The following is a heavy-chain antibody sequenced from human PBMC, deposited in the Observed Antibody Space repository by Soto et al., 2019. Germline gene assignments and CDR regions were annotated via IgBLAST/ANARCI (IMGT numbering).Heavy chain of an antibody. Sequence: EVQLVESGGGLVKPGGSLRLSCAASGFTFSSYSMNWVHQAPGKGLEWVSSISSSSSYIYYADSVKGRFTISRDNAKNSLYLQMNSLRAEDTAVYYCARPTNDLLDAFDIWGQGTMVTVSS. CDR3: ARPTNDLLDAFDI. CDR1: GFTFSSYS. V-gene: IGHV3-21*01. D-gene: IGHD2-8*01. CDR2: ISSSSSYI. J-gene: IGHJ3*02.